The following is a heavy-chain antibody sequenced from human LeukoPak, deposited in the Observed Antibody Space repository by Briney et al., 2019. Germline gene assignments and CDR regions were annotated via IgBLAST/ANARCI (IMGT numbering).Heavy chain of an antibody. CDR2: ISYDGSNK. V-gene: IGHV3-30*18. J-gene: IGHJ6*02. CDR3: AKEKVPAAIYYGMDV. CDR1: GFTIANHG. Sequence: GSLRLSCVVSGFTIANHGMHWVRQAPGKGLEWVAVISYDGSNKYYADSVKGRFTISRDNSKNTLYLQMNSLRAEDTAVYYCAKEKVPAAIYYGMDVWGQGTTVTVSS. D-gene: IGHD2-2*01.